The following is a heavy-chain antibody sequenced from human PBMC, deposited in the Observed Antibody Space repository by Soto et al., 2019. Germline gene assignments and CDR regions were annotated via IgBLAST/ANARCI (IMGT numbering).Heavy chain of an antibody. Sequence: QVQLVQSGAEVKKPGSSVKVSCKASGGTFSSYAISWVRQAPGQGLEWMGGIIPIFGTANYAHKFQGRVTITADESKSTACMALSSLRSEDTAVYYCARGGPHETKVAYYYGMEFWGQGTTVTVAS. CDR1: GGTFSSYA. J-gene: IGHJ6*02. CDR2: IIPIFGTA. D-gene: IGHD4-17*01. V-gene: IGHV1-69*01. CDR3: ARGGPHETKVAYYYGMEF.